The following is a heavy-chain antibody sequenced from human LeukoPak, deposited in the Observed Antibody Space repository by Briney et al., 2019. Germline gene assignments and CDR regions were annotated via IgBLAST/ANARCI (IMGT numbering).Heavy chain of an antibody. CDR3: ARDSGGDTYNDYFDS. CDR1: GFTFSSYA. D-gene: IGHD5-24*01. V-gene: IGHV3-64*01. Sequence: GGSLRLSCAASGFTFSSYAMSWVRQAPGKGLEYVSAINYNGDSTYYANSVKGRFIISRDNSKKTLFLQMGSLRAEDTAVYYCARDSGGDTYNDYFDSWGQGTLVTVSS. CDR2: INYNGDST. J-gene: IGHJ4*02.